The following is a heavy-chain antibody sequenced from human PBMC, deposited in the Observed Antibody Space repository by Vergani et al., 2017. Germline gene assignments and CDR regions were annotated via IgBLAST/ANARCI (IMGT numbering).Heavy chain of an antibody. CDR2: IYYSGST. CDR3: ARDLGHILTIVPEPGAFDI. V-gene: IGHV4-39*07. CDR1: GGSISSSSYY. J-gene: IGHJ3*02. Sequence: QLQLQESGPGLVKPSETLSLTCTVSGGSISSSSYYWGWIRQPPGKGLEWIGSIYYSGSTYYNPSLKSRVTRSVDTSKNQFSLKLSSVTAADTAVYYCARDLGHILTIVPEPGAFDIWGQGTMVTVSS. D-gene: IGHD3-9*01.